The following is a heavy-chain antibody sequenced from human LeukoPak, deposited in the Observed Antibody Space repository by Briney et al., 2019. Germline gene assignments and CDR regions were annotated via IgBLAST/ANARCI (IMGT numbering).Heavy chain of an antibody. D-gene: IGHD4-17*01. V-gene: IGHV3-48*03. Sequence: GGSLRLSCAASGFTFSSYAMSWVRQAPGKGLEWVSYISSGGSTVYYADSVKGRFTISRDNAKNSLYLQMSSLRAEDTAVYYCARAFYGDLDYWGQGTLVTVSS. J-gene: IGHJ4*02. CDR3: ARAFYGDLDY. CDR1: GFTFSSYA. CDR2: ISSGGSTV.